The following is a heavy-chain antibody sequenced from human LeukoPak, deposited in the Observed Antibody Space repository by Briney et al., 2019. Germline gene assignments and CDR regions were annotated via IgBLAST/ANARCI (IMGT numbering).Heavy chain of an antibody. Sequence: SETLSLTCTVSGGSISTSSYYWGWIRQPPGKGLEWIGSIYHSRSTYYHASLKSRATISADTSKNQFSLKLSSVTAADTAVYYCARHRWMEVYGSGSYYVDYWGQGTLVTVSS. CDR3: ARHRWMEVYGSGSYYVDY. CDR2: IYHSRST. V-gene: IGHV4-39*01. D-gene: IGHD3-10*01. CDR1: GGSISTSSYY. J-gene: IGHJ4*02.